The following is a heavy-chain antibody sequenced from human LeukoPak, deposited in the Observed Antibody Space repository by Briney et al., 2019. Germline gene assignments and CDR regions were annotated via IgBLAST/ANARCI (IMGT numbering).Heavy chain of an antibody. CDR2: IYYSETT. D-gene: IGHD3-10*01. V-gene: IGHV4-39*01. CDR3: ARQRYYGSGSYSLNWFDP. CDR1: GGSISSSSYY. Sequence: SSETLSLTYTVSGGSISSSSYYWGWIRQPPGKGLEWIGSIYYSETTYYNPSLKSRVTISVDTSKNQFSLRLSSVTAADTAVYYCARQRYYGSGSYSLNWFDPWGQGTLVTVSS. J-gene: IGHJ5*02.